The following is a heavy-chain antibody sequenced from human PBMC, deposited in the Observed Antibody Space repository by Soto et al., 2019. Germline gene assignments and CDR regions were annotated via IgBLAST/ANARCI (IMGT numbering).Heavy chain of an antibody. CDR2: ISAYNGNT. CDR1: GYTFTSYG. D-gene: IGHD4-17*01. V-gene: IGHV1-18*01. Sequence: QVQLVQSGAEVKKPGASVKVSCKASGYTFTSYGISWVRQAPGQGLEWMGWISAYNGNTNYAQKLQGRVTMTTDTSTSTAYMELRSLRSDDTAVYHCARRKATVTTWDYYYGMDVWGKGTTVTVSS. CDR3: ARRKATVTTWDYYYGMDV. J-gene: IGHJ6*04.